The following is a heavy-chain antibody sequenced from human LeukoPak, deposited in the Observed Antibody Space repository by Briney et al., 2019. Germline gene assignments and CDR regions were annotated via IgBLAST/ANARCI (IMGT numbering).Heavy chain of an antibody. Sequence: GGSLRLSCAASGFTFSSYAMHWVRQAPGKGLEWVAVISYDGSNKYYADSVKGRFTISRDNSNNTLYLQMNSLRAEDTAVYYCARGSYQLPSNWFDPWGQGTLVTVSS. J-gene: IGHJ5*02. CDR1: GFTFSSYA. D-gene: IGHD2-2*01. CDR2: ISYDGSNK. CDR3: ARGSYQLPSNWFDP. V-gene: IGHV3-30-3*01.